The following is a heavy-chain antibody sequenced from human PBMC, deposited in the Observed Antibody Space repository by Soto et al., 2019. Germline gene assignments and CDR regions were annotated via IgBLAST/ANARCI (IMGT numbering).Heavy chain of an antibody. CDR2: ISHDGSNQ. J-gene: IGHJ4*02. CDR3: ARERGQIDY. V-gene: IGHV3-33*01. CDR1: GFTFSSYG. Sequence: QVQLVESGGGVVQPGRSLRLSCAASGFTFSSYGMQWVRRAPGKGLEWVAVISHDGSNQYYEDSVKGRFTISRDNSNNILYLQMNSLRAEDTAVYYCARERGQIDYWGQGIQVTVSS.